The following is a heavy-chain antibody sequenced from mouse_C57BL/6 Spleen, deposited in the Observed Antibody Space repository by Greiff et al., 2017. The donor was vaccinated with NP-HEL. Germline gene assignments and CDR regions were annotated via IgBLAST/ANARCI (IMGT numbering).Heavy chain of an antibody. J-gene: IGHJ4*01. Sequence: VQLQQSGAELVKPGASVKLSCKASGYTFTSYWMHWVKQRPGQGLEWIGMIHPNSGSTNYNEKFKSKATLTVDKSSSTAYMQLSSLTSEDSAVYYCARRVDYAMDYWGQGTSVTVSS. CDR1: GYTFTSYW. V-gene: IGHV1-64*01. CDR2: IHPNSGST. CDR3: ARRVDYAMDY. D-gene: IGHD1-1*02.